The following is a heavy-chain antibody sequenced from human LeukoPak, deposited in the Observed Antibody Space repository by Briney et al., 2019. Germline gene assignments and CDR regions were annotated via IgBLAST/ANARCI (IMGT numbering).Heavy chain of an antibody. CDR1: GFSFRRYD. Sequence: PGKSLRLSCVASGFSFRRYDMHWVRQAPGKGLEWMAVIANDGRNEIYADSVKGRFTISRDNSKNILYLQMNSLRAEDTGVYYCARAAAVSGAFRDNWFDPWGQGTLVTVSS. D-gene: IGHD6-13*01. J-gene: IGHJ5*02. CDR2: IANDGRNE. V-gene: IGHV3-30*03. CDR3: ARAAAVSGAFRDNWFDP.